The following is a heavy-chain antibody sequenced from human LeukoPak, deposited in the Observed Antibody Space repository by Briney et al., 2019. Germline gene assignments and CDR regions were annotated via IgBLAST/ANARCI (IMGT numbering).Heavy chain of an antibody. Sequence: SETLSLTCTVSGDAIIDDSWSWIRQPPGKGLEWIGYIYEGGSANYNPSLRSRVTISLDTSKNQFSLKLTSVTAADTAMYYCARDSLYYDSSGYWFDPWGQGTLVTVSS. J-gene: IGHJ5*02. CDR1: GDAIIDDS. CDR3: ARDSLYYDSSGYWFDP. D-gene: IGHD3-22*01. CDR2: IYEGGSA. V-gene: IGHV4-4*08.